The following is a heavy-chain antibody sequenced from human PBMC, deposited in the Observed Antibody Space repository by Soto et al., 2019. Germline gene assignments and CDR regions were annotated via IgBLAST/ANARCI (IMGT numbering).Heavy chain of an antibody. CDR3: ARGLAPPIYVAARRGRGFDY. Sequence: SETLSLTCAVYGGSFSGYYWSWIRQPPGKGLEWIGEINHSGSTNYNPSLKSRVTISVDTSKNQFSLKLSSVTAADTAVYYCARGLAPPIYVAARRGRGFDYWGQGTLVTVSS. CDR1: GGSFSGYY. J-gene: IGHJ4*02. CDR2: INHSGST. V-gene: IGHV4-34*01. D-gene: IGHD6-6*01.